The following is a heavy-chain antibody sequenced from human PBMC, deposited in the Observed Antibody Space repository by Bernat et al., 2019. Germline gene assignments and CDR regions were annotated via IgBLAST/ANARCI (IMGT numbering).Heavy chain of an antibody. Sequence: EVQLVQSGAEVKKPGESLRISCKGSGYSFTSYWISWVRQMPGKGLEWMGRIDPSDSYTNYSPSFQGHFTISADKSISTAYLQWSSLKASDTAMNYCARLRYYYGSGSYYNYYYGMDVWGQGTTVTVSS. CDR2: IDPSDSYT. CDR1: GYSFTSYW. CDR3: ARLRYYYGSGSYYNYYYGMDV. J-gene: IGHJ6*02. D-gene: IGHD3-10*01. V-gene: IGHV5-10-1*01.